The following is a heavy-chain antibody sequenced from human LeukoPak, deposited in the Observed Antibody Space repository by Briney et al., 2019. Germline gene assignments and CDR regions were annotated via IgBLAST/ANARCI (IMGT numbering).Heavy chain of an antibody. V-gene: IGHV3-21*01. J-gene: IGHJ6*02. CDR3: ARDLSPLYYYYGMDV. CDR1: GFTFSSYS. CDR2: ISSSSSYI. Sequence: GGPLRLSCAASGFTFSSYSMNWVRQAPGKGLEWVSSISSSSSYIYYADSVKGRFTISRDNAKNSLYLQMNSPRAEDTAVYYCARDLSPLYYYYGMDVWGQGTTVTVSS.